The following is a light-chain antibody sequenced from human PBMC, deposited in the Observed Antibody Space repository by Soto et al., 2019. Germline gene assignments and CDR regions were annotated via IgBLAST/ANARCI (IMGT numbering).Light chain of an antibody. CDR2: DND. Sequence: QSVLTQPPSLSAAPGQRVTISCSGSSSNIGNNYVSWYQHLPGTAPKLLIYDNDRRPSGIPDRFSGSKSGTSATLGITGLQTGDEADYYCGTWDSSLSAVVIGGGTKLTVL. CDR3: GTWDSSLSAVV. CDR1: SSNIGNNY. J-gene: IGLJ3*02. V-gene: IGLV1-51*01.